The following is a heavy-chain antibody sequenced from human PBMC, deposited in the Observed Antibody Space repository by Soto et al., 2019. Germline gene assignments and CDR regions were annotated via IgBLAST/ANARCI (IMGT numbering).Heavy chain of an antibody. CDR3: ATRRTGWDTAGSYYYGMDV. D-gene: IGHD5-18*01. Sequence: ASVTVSCKASGGTFSSYAIGWVRQAPGQGLEWMGGIIPIFGTANYAQKFQGRVTITADESTSTAYMELSSLRSEDTAVYYCATRRTGWDTAGSYYYGMDVWGQGTTVTVSS. V-gene: IGHV1-69*13. J-gene: IGHJ6*02. CDR2: IIPIFGTA. CDR1: GGTFSSYA.